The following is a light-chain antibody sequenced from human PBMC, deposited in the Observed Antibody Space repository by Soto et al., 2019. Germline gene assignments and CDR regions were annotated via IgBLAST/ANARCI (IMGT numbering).Light chain of an antibody. Sequence: EIVLTQSPATLSLSPGERATLSCRASQSVFNYLAWYQQKPGQAPRLLIYDASDRATGTPARFTGSGSGTDFTLTISGLQSEDFAVYYCQQYENWPGFGGGTKVDIK. J-gene: IGKJ4*01. CDR2: DAS. V-gene: IGKV3-11*01. CDR1: QSVFNY. CDR3: QQYENWPG.